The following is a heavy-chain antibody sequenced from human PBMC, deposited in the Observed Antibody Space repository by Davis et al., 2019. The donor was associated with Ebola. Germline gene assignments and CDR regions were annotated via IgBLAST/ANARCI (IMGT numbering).Heavy chain of an antibody. CDR3: ARGLGYDFWSGYHYGMDV. D-gene: IGHD3-3*01. V-gene: IGHV1-8*01. CDR1: GYTFTSYD. Sequence: AASVKVSCKASGYTFTSYDINWVRQATGQGLEWMGWMNPNSGNTNYAQKLQGRVTMTTDTSTSTAYMELRSLRSDDTAVYYCARGLGYDFWSGYHYGMDVWGQGTTVTVSS. CDR2: MNPNSGNT. J-gene: IGHJ6*02.